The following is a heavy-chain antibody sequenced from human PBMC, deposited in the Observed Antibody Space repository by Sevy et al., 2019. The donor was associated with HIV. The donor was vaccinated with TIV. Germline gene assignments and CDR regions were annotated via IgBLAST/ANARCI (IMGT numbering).Heavy chain of an antibody. Sequence: GGSLRLSCAASGFTFSDYYMSWIRQAPGKGPEWVSYINNSSRFINYVDSVKGRFTISRDNAKNSLYLQMNSLRAGDTAVYYCARARSLGYYDSSGYHFDYWGQGTLVTVSS. CDR1: GFTFSDYY. D-gene: IGHD3-22*01. CDR3: ARARSLGYYDSSGYHFDY. V-gene: IGHV3-11*05. CDR2: INNSSRFI. J-gene: IGHJ4*02.